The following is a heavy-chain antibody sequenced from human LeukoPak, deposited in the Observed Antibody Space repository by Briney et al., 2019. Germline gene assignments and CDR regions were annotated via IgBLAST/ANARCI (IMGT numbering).Heavy chain of an antibody. CDR1: GLSSNTYG. Sequence: GGSLRLSYAAFGLSSNTYGMQWVRQAPGKGLEWVAMNSYHGRNTYYADSVRGRFTISRDNSNNTLYLQIDSLRVEDTAIYYCAKDRYPTAVTSNGMDVWGQGTTATVSS. CDR3: AKDRYPTAVTSNGMDV. CDR2: NSYHGRNT. J-gene: IGHJ6*02. D-gene: IGHD4-17*01. V-gene: IGHV3-30*18.